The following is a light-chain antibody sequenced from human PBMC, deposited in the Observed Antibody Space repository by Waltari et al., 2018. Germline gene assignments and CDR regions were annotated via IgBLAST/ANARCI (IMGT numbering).Light chain of an antibody. CDR3: QQYNNWPPDT. V-gene: IGKV3-15*01. CDR2: GAS. Sequence: EIVMTQSPATLSVSPGESATLSCRASQSVSSNLAWYQQKPGQAPRLLTYGASTRATGITARFSGSGSGTEFTLTISSLQSEDFAVYYCQQYNNWPPDTFGQGTKLEIK. J-gene: IGKJ2*01. CDR1: QSVSSN.